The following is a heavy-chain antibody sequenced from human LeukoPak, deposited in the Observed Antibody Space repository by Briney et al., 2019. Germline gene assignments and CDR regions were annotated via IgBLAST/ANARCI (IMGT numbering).Heavy chain of an antibody. CDR2: ISAYNGNT. CDR1: GYTFTSYG. Sequence: GASVKVSCKASGYTFTSYGISWVRQAPGQGLEWMGWISAYNGNTNYAQKLQGRVTMTTDTSTSTAYMELRSPRSDDMAVYYCARERYRTNGVCHRPHPPDDYWGQGTLVTVSS. V-gene: IGHV1-18*03. CDR3: ARERYRTNGVCHRPHPPDDY. J-gene: IGHJ4*02. D-gene: IGHD2-8*01.